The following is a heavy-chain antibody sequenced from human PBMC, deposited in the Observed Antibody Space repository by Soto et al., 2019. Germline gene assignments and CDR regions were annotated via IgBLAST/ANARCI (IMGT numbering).Heavy chain of an antibody. CDR1: GYTLTELS. V-gene: IGHV1-24*01. D-gene: IGHD3-22*01. J-gene: IGHJ3*02. Sequence: ASVKVSCKVSGYTLTELSMHWVRQAPGKGLEWMGGFDPEDGETIYAQKFQGRVTMTEDTSTDTAYMELSSLRSEDTAVYYCATDYYYYDSSGYDAFDIWGQGTMVTVSS. CDR3: ATDYYYYDSSGYDAFDI. CDR2: FDPEDGET.